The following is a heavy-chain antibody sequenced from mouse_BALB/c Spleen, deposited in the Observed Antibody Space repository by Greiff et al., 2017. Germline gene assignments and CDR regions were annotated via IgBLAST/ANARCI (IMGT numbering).Heavy chain of an antibody. D-gene: IGHD4-1*01. Sequence: EVMLVESGGGLVQPGGSRKLSCAASGFTFSSFGMHWVRQAPEKGLEWVAYISSGSSTIYYADTVKGRFTISRDNPKNTLFLQMTSLRSEDTAMYYCARSELGRGCGYAMDYWGQGTSVTVSS. CDR1: GFTFSSFG. CDR2: ISSGSSTI. V-gene: IGHV5-17*02. CDR3: ARSELGRGCGYAMDY. J-gene: IGHJ4*01.